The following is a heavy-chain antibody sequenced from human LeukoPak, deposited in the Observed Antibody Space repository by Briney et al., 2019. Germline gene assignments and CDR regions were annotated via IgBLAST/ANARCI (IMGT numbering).Heavy chain of an antibody. CDR3: ARGPVYSYGFNWFDP. D-gene: IGHD5-18*01. J-gene: IGHJ5*02. CDR2: ISSSSSTI. V-gene: IGHV3-48*02. Sequence: QPGGSLRLSCAASGFTFSSYSMSWVRQAPGKGLEWVSYISSSSSTIYYADSVKGRFTISRDNAKNSLYLQMNSLRDEDTAVYYCARGPVYSYGFNWFDPWGQGTLVTVSS. CDR1: GFTFSSYS.